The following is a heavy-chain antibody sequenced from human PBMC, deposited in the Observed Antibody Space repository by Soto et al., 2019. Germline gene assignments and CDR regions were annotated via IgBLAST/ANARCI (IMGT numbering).Heavy chain of an antibody. V-gene: IGHV5-10-1*01. CDR1: GYSFTSYW. J-gene: IGHJ3*02. D-gene: IGHD3-10*01. CDR2: IDPSDSYT. Sequence: GESLKISCKGSGYSFTSYWISWVRQMPGKGLGWMGRIDPSDSYTNYSPSFQGHVTISADKSISTAYLQWSSLKASDTAMYYCARVVLLWFGEISSDAFDIWGQGTMVTVSS. CDR3: ARVVLLWFGEISSDAFDI.